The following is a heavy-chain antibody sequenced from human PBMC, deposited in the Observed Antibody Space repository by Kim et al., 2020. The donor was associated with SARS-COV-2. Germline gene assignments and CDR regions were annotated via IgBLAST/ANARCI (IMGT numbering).Heavy chain of an antibody. D-gene: IGHD2-2*01. Sequence: VGSLRLSCVGSGFIFGDYYMTWIRQAPGKGLESLSYISPNSADIKYADSVRGRFTISRDNAKNSLYLQMNSLRVEDTAVYYCTRDPRPADYWGQGTLVTVSS. J-gene: IGHJ4*02. CDR2: ISPNSADI. CDR3: TRDPRPADY. V-gene: IGHV3-11*05. CDR1: GFIFGDYY.